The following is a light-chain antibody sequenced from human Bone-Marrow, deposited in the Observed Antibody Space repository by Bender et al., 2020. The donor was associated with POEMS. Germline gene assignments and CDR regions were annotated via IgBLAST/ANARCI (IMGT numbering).Light chain of an antibody. CDR1: SNNVGNYNL. V-gene: IGLV2-23*02. CDR2: EVI. CDR3: CSYAGSDTGV. J-gene: IGLJ3*02. Sequence: QSALTQPASVSGSPGQSITISCTGTSNNVGNYNLVSWYQQHPGKAPKLIIYEVIKRPSGVSTRFSGSRSGNTASLTISGLQAEDEADYYCCSYAGSDTGVFGGGTKLTV.